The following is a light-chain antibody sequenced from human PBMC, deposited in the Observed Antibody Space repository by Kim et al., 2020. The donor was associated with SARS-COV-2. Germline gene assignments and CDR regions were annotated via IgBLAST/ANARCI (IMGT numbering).Light chain of an antibody. J-gene: IGKJ4*01. CDR3: YQHSEWPLT. V-gene: IGKV3-15*01. CDR1: QSVKSH. Sequence: EIVMTQSPATLSVSPGEGATLFCRASQSVKSHLAWYRQRPGQAPSLLIHEISTRATGVPVRFSGSGSGTEFTLTISSLESEDSGLYFGYQHSEWPLTFGGGTKVDIK. CDR2: EIS.